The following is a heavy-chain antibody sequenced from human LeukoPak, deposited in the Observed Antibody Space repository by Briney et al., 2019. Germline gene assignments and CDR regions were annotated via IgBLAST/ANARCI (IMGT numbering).Heavy chain of an antibody. CDR1: GGSISSYY. CDR3: ARTSPWRYHFDS. D-gene: IGHD3-3*01. J-gene: IGHJ4*02. V-gene: IGHV4-59*01. Sequence: SETLSLTCTVSGGSISSYYWSWIRQPPGKGPEWIGYIYYSGSTSYNPSLKSRVTISVDTSKNQFSLKLSSVTAADTAVYYCARTSPWRYHFDSWGQGTLVTVSS. CDR2: IYYSGST.